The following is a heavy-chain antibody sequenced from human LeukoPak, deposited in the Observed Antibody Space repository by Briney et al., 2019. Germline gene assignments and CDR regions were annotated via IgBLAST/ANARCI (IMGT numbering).Heavy chain of an antibody. CDR1: GFTVSNYY. D-gene: IGHD1-1*01. J-gene: IGHJ4*02. CDR2: LYTGDIT. V-gene: IGHV3-53*01. CDR3: ARGGVNYWNPRY. Sequence: PGGSLRLSXVASGFTVSNYYMSCVRQAPGKGLEWVSLLYTGDITYYADSVEGRFTISRDDSKNTIYLQMNALRAEDTAIYYCARGGVNYWNPRYWGQGTLVTVSS.